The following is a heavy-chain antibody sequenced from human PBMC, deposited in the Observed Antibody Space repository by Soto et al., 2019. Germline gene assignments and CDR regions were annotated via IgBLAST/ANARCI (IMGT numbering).Heavy chain of an antibody. CDR1: GGTFSSYA. CDR2: IVPIVDTS. CDR3: VSHRIRTPGVGY. Sequence: SVKVSCKTSGGTFSSYAISWVRQAPGQGLEWMGGIVPIVDTSTYAQKFQGRFTISRDNTKNSLYLQMNSLRAEDTAVYFCVSHRIRTPGVGYWGQGTLVTVPQ. V-gene: IGHV1-69*05. D-gene: IGHD1-1*01. J-gene: IGHJ4*02.